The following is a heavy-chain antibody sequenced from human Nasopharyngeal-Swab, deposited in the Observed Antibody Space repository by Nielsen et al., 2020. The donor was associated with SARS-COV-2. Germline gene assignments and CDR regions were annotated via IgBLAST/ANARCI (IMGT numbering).Heavy chain of an antibody. CDR2: ISSSGNTI. CDR1: GFTFDDYG. Sequence: GGSLRLSCAASGFTFDDYGMSWIRQAPGKGLEWLSYISSSGNTIYYADSVKGRFTISRDNAKNSLYLQMNSVRAEDTAVYYCAREVGAAAEFDYWGQGTLVTVSS. D-gene: IGHD6-13*01. V-gene: IGHV3-11*01. J-gene: IGHJ4*02. CDR3: AREVGAAAEFDY.